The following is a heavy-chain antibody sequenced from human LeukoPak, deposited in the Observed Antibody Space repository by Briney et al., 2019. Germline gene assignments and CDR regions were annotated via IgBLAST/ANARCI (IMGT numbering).Heavy chain of an antibody. D-gene: IGHD1-26*01. CDR1: GFTFSSYA. CDR3: ARAGTNSGSYSFDP. V-gene: IGHV3-64*01. CDR2: ISGIGGST. J-gene: IGHJ5*02. Sequence: PGGSLRLSCAASGFTFSSYAMQWVRQAPGKGLEYVSAISGIGGSTYYANSVKGRFTISRDNSKNTLYLQMGSLRAEDMAVYYCARAGTNSGSYSFDPWGQGTLVTVSS.